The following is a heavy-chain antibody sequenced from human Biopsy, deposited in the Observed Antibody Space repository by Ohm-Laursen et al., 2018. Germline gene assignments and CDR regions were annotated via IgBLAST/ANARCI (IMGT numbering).Heavy chain of an antibody. D-gene: IGHD1-1*01. CDR3: AKRGVERGRPLAY. J-gene: IGHJ4*02. V-gene: IGHV1-69*13. Sequence: GASVKVSCKASGGTFSSFGISWVRQAPGQGLEWMGEINSMFGTTNYAQTFQGRVTITAEESTSTAYMEVSSLRSEDTAVYYCAKRGVERGRPLAYWGQGTLVTVSS. CDR1: GGTFSSFG. CDR2: INSMFGTT.